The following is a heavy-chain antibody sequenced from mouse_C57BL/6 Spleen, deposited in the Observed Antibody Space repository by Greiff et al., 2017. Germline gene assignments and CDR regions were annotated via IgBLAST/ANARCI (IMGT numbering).Heavy chain of an antibody. D-gene: IGHD1-1*01. CDR2: IYPGSGST. J-gene: IGHJ2*01. CDR3: ARGGHYYGSLYFDY. V-gene: IGHV1-55*01. Sequence: VKLQQPGAELVKPGASVKMSCKASGYTFTSYWITWVKQRPGQGLEWIGDIYPGSGSTNYNEKFKSKATLTVDTSSSTAYMQLSSLTSEDSAVYYCARGGHYYGSLYFDYWGQGTTLTVSS. CDR1: GYTFTSYW.